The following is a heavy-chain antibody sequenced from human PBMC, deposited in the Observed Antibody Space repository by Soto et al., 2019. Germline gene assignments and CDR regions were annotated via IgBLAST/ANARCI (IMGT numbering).Heavy chain of an antibody. CDR1: GGSFSGYY. CDR2: IDHSGGT. J-gene: IGHJ4*02. Sequence: QVQLQQWGTKLSKPSETLSLTCAVYGGSFSGYYWSWIRQPPGKGLEWIGEIDHSGGTNYNASLKGRGPITADPANNQVSLELRSGAAAGTAIFYWARGRLGGAANWGQGTLVTVSS. V-gene: IGHV4-34*01. D-gene: IGHD3-16*01. CDR3: ARGRLGGAAN.